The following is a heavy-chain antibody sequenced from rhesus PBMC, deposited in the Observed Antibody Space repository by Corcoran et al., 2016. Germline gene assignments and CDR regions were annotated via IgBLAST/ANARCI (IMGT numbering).Heavy chain of an antibody. Sequence: QVQLQESGPGLVKPSETLSLTCAVSGGSISSNYWSWIRQPPGKGLEWIVRMPGSGGSTDYHPSLKSRVTISTDTSNNQFSLKLTSVTAADTAVYYCARGATARYTYSYWGQGVLITVSS. D-gene: IGHD5-12*01. V-gene: IGHV4-173*01. CDR3: ARGATARYTYSY. J-gene: IGHJ4*01. CDR2: MPGSGGST. CDR1: GGSISSNY.